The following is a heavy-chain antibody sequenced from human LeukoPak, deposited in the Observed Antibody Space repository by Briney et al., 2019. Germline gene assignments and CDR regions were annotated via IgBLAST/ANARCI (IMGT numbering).Heavy chain of an antibody. Sequence: PGGSLRLSCAASGFTFSRFGMHWVRQAPGKGLEWVSYISSSSTTIHYADSVKGRFTISRDNAKNSVYLQMNSLRAEDMALYYCAKDLSSSWYTGYMDVWGKGTTVTVSS. J-gene: IGHJ6*03. V-gene: IGHV3-48*01. D-gene: IGHD6-13*01. CDR1: GFTFSRFG. CDR3: AKDLSSSWYTGYMDV. CDR2: ISSSSTTI.